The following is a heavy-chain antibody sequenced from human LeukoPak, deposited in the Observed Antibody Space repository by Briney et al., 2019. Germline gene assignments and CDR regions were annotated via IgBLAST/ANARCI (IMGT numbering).Heavy chain of an antibody. Sequence: GASVKVSCKASGYTFTGYYMHWVRQAPGQGLEWMGWINPNSGGTNYAQKLQGRVTMTRDTSISTAYMELSRLRSDDTAVYYCAIGFWSGYYFDYWGQGTLVTVSS. D-gene: IGHD3-3*01. J-gene: IGHJ4*02. CDR1: GYTFTGYY. CDR2: INPNSGGT. V-gene: IGHV1-2*02. CDR3: AIGFWSGYYFDY.